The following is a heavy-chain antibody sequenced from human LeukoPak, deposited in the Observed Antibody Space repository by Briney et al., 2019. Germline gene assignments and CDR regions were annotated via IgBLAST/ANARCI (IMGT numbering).Heavy chain of an antibody. Sequence: TTSETLSLTCTVSGGSISSSSYYWGWIRQPPGKGLEWIGSINYSGSTNYNPSLKSRVTIFVDTSKNQFSLKLSSVTAADTAVYYCARRHIAVAGGPFDYWGQGTLVTVSS. CDR2: INYSGST. J-gene: IGHJ4*02. V-gene: IGHV4-39*01. D-gene: IGHD6-19*01. CDR1: GGSISSSSYY. CDR3: ARRHIAVAGGPFDY.